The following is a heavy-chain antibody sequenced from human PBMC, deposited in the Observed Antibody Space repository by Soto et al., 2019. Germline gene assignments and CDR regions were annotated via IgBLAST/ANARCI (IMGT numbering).Heavy chain of an antibody. CDR2: IIPILGIA. J-gene: IGHJ4*02. Sequence: QVQLVQSGAEVKKPGSSVKVSCKASGGTFSSYTISWVRQAPGQGLEWMGRIIPILGIANYAQKFQGRVTITADKSTSTAYMELSSLRSEDTAVYYCARDGDTAMGQHHFDYWGQGTLVTVSS. CDR1: GGTFSSYT. V-gene: IGHV1-69*08. CDR3: ARDGDTAMGQHHFDY. D-gene: IGHD5-18*01.